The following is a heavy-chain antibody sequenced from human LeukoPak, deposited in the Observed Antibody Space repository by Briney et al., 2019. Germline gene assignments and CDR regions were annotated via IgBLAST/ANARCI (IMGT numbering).Heavy chain of an antibody. V-gene: IGHV3-7*03. CDR2: IKEDGSEK. CDR3: ARLYSAVYYGDAFDK. CDR1: GFTFSSFW. Sequence: GGSLRLSCSVPGFTFSSFWMTWVRQAPGKGLEWVAKIKEDGSEKYYVDSVKGRFTVSRDNVRNSLFLQMNSLRVEDTATYYCARLYSAVYYGDAFDKWGQGTMVTVSS. J-gene: IGHJ3*02. D-gene: IGHD5-12*01.